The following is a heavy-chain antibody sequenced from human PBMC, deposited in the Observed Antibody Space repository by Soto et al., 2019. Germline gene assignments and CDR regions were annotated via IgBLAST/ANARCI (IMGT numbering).Heavy chain of an antibody. CDR3: ARGGFLDWLAWFDP. CDR2: INCGNGNT. J-gene: IGHJ5*02. V-gene: IGHV1-3*01. Sequence: ASVKVSCKTSGYIFTSYVIHWVRQAPGQRLEWMGWINCGNGNTEFSQKFQGRATIIRDTSASTVYMELSGLRSEDTAVYYCARGGFLDWLAWFDPWGQGTLVTVSS. D-gene: IGHD3-3*01. CDR1: GYIFTSYV.